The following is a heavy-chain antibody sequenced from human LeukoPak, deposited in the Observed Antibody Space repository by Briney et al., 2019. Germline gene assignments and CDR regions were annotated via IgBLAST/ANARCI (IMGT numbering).Heavy chain of an antibody. CDR3: PAALNFYYMDV. D-gene: IGHD2-2*01. Sequence: GGSLRLSCITSGFTFGDYAMNWVRQAPGKGLEWVGFIRNKLYGGTAEYAASVKGRSTISRDDSKSIAYLQMNSLTTEDTAVYSWPAALNFYYMDVWGKGTTVTVSS. CDR1: GFTFGDYA. V-gene: IGHV3-49*04. J-gene: IGHJ6*03. CDR2: IRNKLYGGTA.